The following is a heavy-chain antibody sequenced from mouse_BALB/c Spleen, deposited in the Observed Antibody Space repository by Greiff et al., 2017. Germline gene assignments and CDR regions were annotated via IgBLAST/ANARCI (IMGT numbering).Heavy chain of an antibody. J-gene: IGHJ3*01. CDR1: GYSITCGYY. CDR3: AIYYGIAY. V-gene: IGHV3-6*02. Sequence: DVKLVESGPGLVKPSQSLSLTCSVTGYSITCGYYWNWIRQFPGNKLEWMGYISYDGSNNYNPSLKNRISITRDTSKNQFFLKLNSVTTEDTATYYCAIYYGIAYWGQGTLVTVSA. CDR2: ISYDGSN. D-gene: IGHD1-1*01.